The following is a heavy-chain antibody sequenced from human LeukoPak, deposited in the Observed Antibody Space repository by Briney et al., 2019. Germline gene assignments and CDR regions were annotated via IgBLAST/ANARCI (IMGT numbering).Heavy chain of an antibody. J-gene: IGHJ4*02. V-gene: IGHV3-23*01. CDR3: AKGGYSSGWRNHFDY. D-gene: IGHD6-19*01. Sequence: PGGSLRLSCAASGFTFSSYAMTWVRQAPGKGLEWVSTISGSGGSTYYADSVKGRFTISRDNSKNTLNLQMNSLRAEDTAVYYCAKGGYSSGWRNHFDYWGQGTLVTVSS. CDR1: GFTFSSYA. CDR2: ISGSGGST.